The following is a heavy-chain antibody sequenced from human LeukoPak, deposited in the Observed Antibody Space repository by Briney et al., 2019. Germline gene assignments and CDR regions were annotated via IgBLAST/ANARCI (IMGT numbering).Heavy chain of an antibody. CDR3: TRRPHSYFAD. Sequence: PSETLSLTCISSGGSISGSSNYWGWIRQPPGKGLEWIGTIHYTGTTYYNPSLKSRVIISVDTSKNQFSLKLTSVTATDTAVYYCTRRPHSYFADWGQGTLVTVSS. V-gene: IGHV4-39*01. CDR1: GGSISGSSNY. CDR2: IHYTGTT. D-gene: IGHD4-11*01. J-gene: IGHJ4*02.